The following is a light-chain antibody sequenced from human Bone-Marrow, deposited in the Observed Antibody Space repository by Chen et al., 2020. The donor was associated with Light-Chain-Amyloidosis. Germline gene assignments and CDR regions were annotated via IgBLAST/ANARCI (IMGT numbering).Light chain of an antibody. CDR1: RSDVGGDNH. CDR2: EVT. CDR3: SSYTITNTLV. Sequence: QSALTQPASVSGSPGQSITISCTGTRSDVGGDNHVSWYQQHPDKAPKLMIYEVTNRPSWVPDRFSGSQSDNTASLTISGLQTEDEADYFCSSYTITNTLVFGSGTRVTVL. J-gene: IGLJ1*01. V-gene: IGLV2-14*01.